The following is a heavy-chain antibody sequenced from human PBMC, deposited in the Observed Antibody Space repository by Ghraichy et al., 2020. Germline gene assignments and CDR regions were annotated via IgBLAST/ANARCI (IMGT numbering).Heavy chain of an antibody. CDR3: GGNAGGEYYFDY. V-gene: IGHV4-31*02. CDR1: GGSISSGGYY. Sequence: SQTLSLTCTVSGGSISSGGYYWSWIRQHPGKGLEWIGYIYYSGSTYYNPSLKSRVTISVDTSKNQFSLKLSSVTAADTAVYYCGGNAGGEYYFDYWGQGTLVTVSS. D-gene: IGHD3-16*01. J-gene: IGHJ4*02. CDR2: IYYSGST.